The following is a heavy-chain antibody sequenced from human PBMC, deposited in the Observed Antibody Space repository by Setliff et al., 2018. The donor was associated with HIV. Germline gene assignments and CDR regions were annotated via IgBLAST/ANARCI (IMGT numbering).Heavy chain of an antibody. CDR2: IYYSGST. D-gene: IGHD6-19*01. J-gene: IGHJ6*02. Sequence: PSETLSLTCTVSGGSISSYYWSWIRQPPGKGLELIGYIYYSGSTNYNPSLKSRVTISVDTSKNQFSLKLSSVTAADTAGYYCARDRWSVAGAYYYYGMDVWGQGTTVTVSS. CDR3: ARDRWSVAGAYYYYGMDV. V-gene: IGHV4-59*01. CDR1: GGSISSYY.